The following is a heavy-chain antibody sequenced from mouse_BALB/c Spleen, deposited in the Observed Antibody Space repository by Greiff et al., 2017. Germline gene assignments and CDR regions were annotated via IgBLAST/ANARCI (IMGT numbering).Heavy chain of an antibody. Sequence: EVQRVESGGGLVQPGGSRKLSCAASGFTFSSFGMHWVRQAPEKGLEWVAYISSGSSTIYYADTVKGRFTISRDNPKNTLFLQMTSLRSEDTAMYYCARSGLRRYYYAMDYWGQGTSVTVSS. CDR1: GFTFSSFG. CDR2: ISSGSSTI. D-gene: IGHD2-4*01. CDR3: ARSGLRRYYYAMDY. J-gene: IGHJ4*01. V-gene: IGHV5-17*02.